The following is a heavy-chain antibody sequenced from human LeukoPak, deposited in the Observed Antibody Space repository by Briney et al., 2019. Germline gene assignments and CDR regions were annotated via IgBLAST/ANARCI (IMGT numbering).Heavy chain of an antibody. CDR1: GYTFTGYY. D-gene: IGHD3-10*01. V-gene: IGHV1-2*02. CDR2: INPNSGGT. CDR3: ARGAFYYYGSGSYSGMDV. Sequence: ASVKVSCKASGYTFTGYYMHWVRQAPGQGLEWMGWINPNSGGTNYAQKFQGRVTMTRDTSISTACMELSRLRSDDTAVYYCARGAFYYYGSGSYSGMDVWGQGTTVTVSS. J-gene: IGHJ6*02.